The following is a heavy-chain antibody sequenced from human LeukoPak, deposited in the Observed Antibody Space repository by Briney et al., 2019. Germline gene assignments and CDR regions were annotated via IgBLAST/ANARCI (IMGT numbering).Heavy chain of an antibody. Sequence: GGSLRLSCAASGFTFSSYGMHWVRQAPGKGLEWVAVISYDGSNKYYADSVKGRFTISRDNSKNTLYLQMNSLRAEDTAVYYCAKGPSEQWLATDPKDYWGQGTLVTVSS. CDR2: ISYDGSNK. CDR1: GFTFSSYG. CDR3: AKGPSEQWLATDPKDY. V-gene: IGHV3-30*18. D-gene: IGHD6-19*01. J-gene: IGHJ4*02.